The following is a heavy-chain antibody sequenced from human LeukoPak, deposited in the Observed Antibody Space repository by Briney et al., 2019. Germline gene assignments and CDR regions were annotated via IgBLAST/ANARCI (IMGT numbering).Heavy chain of an antibody. CDR3: AKSGLQFWLLLPLLFDY. Sequence: PGRSLRLSCAASGFTFDDYAMHWVRQAPGKGLEWVSGISWNSGSIGYADSVKGRFTISRDNSKNTLYLQMNSLRAEDTAVYYCAKSGLQFWLLLPLLFDYWGQGTLVTVSS. J-gene: IGHJ4*02. V-gene: IGHV3-9*01. CDR2: ISWNSGSI. D-gene: IGHD5-24*01. CDR1: GFTFDDYA.